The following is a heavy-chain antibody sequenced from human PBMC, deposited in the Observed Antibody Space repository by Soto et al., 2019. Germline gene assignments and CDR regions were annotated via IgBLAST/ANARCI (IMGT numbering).Heavy chain of an antibody. J-gene: IGHJ3*02. CDR1: GGSISSYY. CDR3: ARRYGDAFDI. D-gene: IGHD4-17*01. CDR2: MYYSGST. V-gene: IGHV4-59*08. Sequence: PSETLSLTCTVSGGSISSYYCSWIRQPPGKGLEWIGYMYYSGSTNYNPSLKSRVTISVDTSKNQFSLKLSSVTAADTAVYYCARRYGDAFDIWGQGTMVTVSS.